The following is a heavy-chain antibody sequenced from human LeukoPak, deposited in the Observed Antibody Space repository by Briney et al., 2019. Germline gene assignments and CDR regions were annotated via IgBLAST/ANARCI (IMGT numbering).Heavy chain of an antibody. Sequence: ASVKVSCKASGYTFTSYDIDWVRQATGQGLEWMGWMNPNSGNTGYAQKFQGRVTMTRNTSISTAYMELSSLRSEDTAVYYCARGVVVVPAAKIWFDPWGQEPWSPSPQ. CDR2: MNPNSGNT. CDR3: ARGVVVVPAAKIWFDP. D-gene: IGHD2-2*01. J-gene: IGHJ5*02. CDR1: GYTFTSYD. V-gene: IGHV1-8*01.